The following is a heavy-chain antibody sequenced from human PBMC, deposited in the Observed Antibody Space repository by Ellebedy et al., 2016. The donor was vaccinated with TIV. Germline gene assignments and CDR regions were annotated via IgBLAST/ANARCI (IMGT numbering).Heavy chain of an antibody. V-gene: IGHV3-7*04. J-gene: IGHJ4*02. CDR1: GFSFSTYW. Sequence: GESLKISCVASGFSFSTYWMTWVRQAPGKGLEWVANIRLDGGDKYYVDSVKGRFTVSRDNAKNTVYLQMNRLRADDTAMYYCARVDILRWYYFDSWGQGTLVTVSS. D-gene: IGHD3-9*01. CDR2: IRLDGGDK. CDR3: ARVDILRWYYFDS.